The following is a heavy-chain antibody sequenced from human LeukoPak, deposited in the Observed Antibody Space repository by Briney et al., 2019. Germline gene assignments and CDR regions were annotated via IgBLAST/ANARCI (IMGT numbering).Heavy chain of an antibody. CDR3: AKDQMALFDY. D-gene: IGHD5-24*01. Sequence: RRSLRLSCAASGFTFSSYGMHWVRQAPVKGLEWVAVISYDGSNKYYADSVKGRFTISRDNSKNTLYLQMNSLRAEDTAVYYCAKDQMALFDYWGQGTLVTVSS. CDR1: GFTFSSYG. V-gene: IGHV3-30*18. CDR2: ISYDGSNK. J-gene: IGHJ4*02.